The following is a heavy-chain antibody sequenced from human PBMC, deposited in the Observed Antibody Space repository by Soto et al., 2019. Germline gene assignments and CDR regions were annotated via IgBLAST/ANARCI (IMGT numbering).Heavy chain of an antibody. Sequence: QVQLVQSGAEVKKPGASVKVSCKTSGYTFTSYGVAWVRQAPGQGLEWMGWISGYNGNTNYAQKLQCRVTMTTDTSTSTAYMELRSLRSDDTAVYYCARDPTGHFIEYWGQGTLVIVSS. J-gene: IGHJ4*02. V-gene: IGHV1-18*01. D-gene: IGHD1-1*01. CDR3: ARDPTGHFIEY. CDR2: ISGYNGNT. CDR1: GYTFTSYG.